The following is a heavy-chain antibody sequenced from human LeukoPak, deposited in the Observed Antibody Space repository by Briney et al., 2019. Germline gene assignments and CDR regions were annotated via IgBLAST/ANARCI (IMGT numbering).Heavy chain of an antibody. CDR1: GGSISNYY. J-gene: IGHJ6*03. V-gene: IGHV4-4*07. CDR3: ARSPARGYSTPYYYYYYMDV. D-gene: IGHD4-11*01. Sequence: PSETLSLTCNVSGGSISNYYWNCIRRPAGKGLTWIGRLYAHGKTNYNPPLKSRVTISVVTSKNQFSLKLSSVTAAETVMYYCARSPARGYSTPYYYYYYMDVWGKGTTVTVSS. CDR2: LYAHGKT.